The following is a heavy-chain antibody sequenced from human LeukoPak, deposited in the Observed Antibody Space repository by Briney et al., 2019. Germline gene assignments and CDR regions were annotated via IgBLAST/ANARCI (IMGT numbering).Heavy chain of an antibody. J-gene: IGHJ4*02. CDR3: AREDRGVLIVDY. Sequence: ASVKVSCKASGYIFTSYDINWVRQATGQGLEWMGWMNPNSGNTGYAQKFQGRVTMTRNTSISTAYMELSSLRSEDTAVYYCAREDRGVLIVDYWGQGTLVTVSS. V-gene: IGHV1-8*01. D-gene: IGHD3-10*01. CDR1: GYIFTSYD. CDR2: MNPNSGNT.